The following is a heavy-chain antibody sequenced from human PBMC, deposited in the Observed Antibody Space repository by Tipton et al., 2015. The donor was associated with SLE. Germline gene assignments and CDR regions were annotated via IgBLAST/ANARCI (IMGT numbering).Heavy chain of an antibody. D-gene: IGHD6-13*01. CDR1: GGSISSGGYS. V-gene: IGHV4-31*03. CDR2: IYYSGST. Sequence: TLSLTCTVSGGSISSGGYSWSWIRPHPGKGLEWIGSIYYSGSTYYNPSLKSRVTISVDTSKNQFSLKLSSVTAADTAVYYCARETYSSSWTGFDYWGQGTLVNVSS. CDR3: ARETYSSSWTGFDY. J-gene: IGHJ4*02.